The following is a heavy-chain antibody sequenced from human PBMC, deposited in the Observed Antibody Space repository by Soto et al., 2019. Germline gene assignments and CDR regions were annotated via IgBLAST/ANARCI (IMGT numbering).Heavy chain of an antibody. V-gene: IGHV3-15*07. CDR3: TVGHYGD. J-gene: IGHJ4*02. D-gene: IGHD4-17*01. CDR2: IKSKTDGGTT. Sequence: EVHLVESGGGLVKPGGSLRLSCAASAFTLSNAYMSWVRQAPGKGLEWVGHIKSKTDGGTTDYAAPVKGRFTISRDDSKNTLYLQMNSLKTEDTAVYDCTVGHYGDWGQGTLVTVSS. CDR1: AFTLSNAY.